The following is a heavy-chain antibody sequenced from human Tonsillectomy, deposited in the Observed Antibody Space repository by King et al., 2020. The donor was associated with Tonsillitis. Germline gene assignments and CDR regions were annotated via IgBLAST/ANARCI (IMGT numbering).Heavy chain of an antibody. CDR2: ISYDGSNK. CDR3: ARDQSPGDSNGYLDY. V-gene: IGHV3-30-3*01. J-gene: IGHJ4*02. CDR1: GFTFSNYA. D-gene: IGHD3-22*01. Sequence: VQLVESGKGVVQPGRSLRLSCAASGFTFSNYAMHWVRQAPGKGLEWVAIISYDGSNKYYADSVRGRFTISRDNSKNTLYLQMNSLRAEDTAVYHCARDQSPGDSNGYLDYWGQGTLGTVSS.